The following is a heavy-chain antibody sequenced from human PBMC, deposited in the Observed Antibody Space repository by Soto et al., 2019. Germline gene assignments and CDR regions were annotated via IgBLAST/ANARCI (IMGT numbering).Heavy chain of an antibody. CDR2: ISGSGDST. Sequence: LRLSCAASGFTFSSYAMNWVRQVPGKGLEWVSTISGSGDSTYYADSVKGRFTISRDNSKNTLYLQMNSLRAEDTAIYYCAKTMIVVIITRFDYWGQGTLVTVSS. CDR3: AKTMIVVIITRFDY. J-gene: IGHJ4*02. V-gene: IGHV3-23*01. D-gene: IGHD3-22*01. CDR1: GFTFSSYA.